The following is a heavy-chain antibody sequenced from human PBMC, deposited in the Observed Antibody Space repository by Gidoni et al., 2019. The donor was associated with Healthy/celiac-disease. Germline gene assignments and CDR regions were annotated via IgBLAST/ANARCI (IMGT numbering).Heavy chain of an antibody. Sequence: QLQLPESGPGLVKPSETLSLTGTVSGGSISSSSYYWGWIRPPPGKGLEWIGSIYYSGSTYYNPSLKSRVTISVDTSKTPFSLKLSFVTAADTAVYYCARRIASSWFDPWGQGTLVTVSS. V-gene: IGHV4-39*01. J-gene: IGHJ5*02. CDR3: ARRIASSWFDP. CDR1: GGSISSSSYY. CDR2: IYYSGST. D-gene: IGHD6-13*01.